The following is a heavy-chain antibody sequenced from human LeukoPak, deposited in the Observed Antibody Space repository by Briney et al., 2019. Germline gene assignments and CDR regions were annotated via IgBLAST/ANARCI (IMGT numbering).Heavy chain of an antibody. CDR1: GFTFSSYE. CDR3: ARIGYIYGPLGYYYYMDV. V-gene: IGHV3-48*03. J-gene: IGHJ6*03. Sequence: GGSLRLSCAASGFTFSSYEMNWVRQAPGKGLEWVSYISSSGSTIYYADSVKGRFTISRDNAKNSLYLQMNSLRAEDTTVYYCARIGYIYGPLGYYYYMDVWGKGTTVTISS. D-gene: IGHD5-18*01. CDR2: ISSSGSTI.